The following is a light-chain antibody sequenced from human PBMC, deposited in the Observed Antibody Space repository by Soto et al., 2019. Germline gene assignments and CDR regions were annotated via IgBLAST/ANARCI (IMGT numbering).Light chain of an antibody. CDR2: EVS. Sequence: QSVLTQPASVSGSPGQSITISCTGTSSDVGAYNYVSWYQQHPGKAPKLMIYEVSNRPSGVSNRFSGSKSGNTASLTISGLQVEDEADYYCSSYTSSSTYVFGTGTKVTVL. CDR3: SSYTSSSTYV. J-gene: IGLJ1*01. V-gene: IGLV2-14*01. CDR1: SSDVGAYNY.